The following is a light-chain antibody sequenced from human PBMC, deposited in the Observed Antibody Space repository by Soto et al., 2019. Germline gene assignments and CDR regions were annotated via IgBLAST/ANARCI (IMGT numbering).Light chain of an antibody. J-gene: IGLJ1*01. CDR2: DII. Sequence: QSALTQPASVSGSPGQSITISCTGTSSDVGAYNRVSWSQQHPGKAPKLMIYDIINRPSGVSNRFSGSKSGNTASLTISGLQAEDEADYYCVSFTTSRSYVFGTGTKVTVL. CDR1: SSDVGAYNR. V-gene: IGLV2-14*01. CDR3: VSFTTSRSYV.